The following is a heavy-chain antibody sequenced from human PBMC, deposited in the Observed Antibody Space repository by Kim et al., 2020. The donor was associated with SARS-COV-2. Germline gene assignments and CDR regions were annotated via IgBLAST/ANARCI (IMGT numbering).Heavy chain of an antibody. D-gene: IGHD6-19*01. J-gene: IGHJ1*01. Sequence: GGSLRLSCAASGFTFTTYAMSWVRQAPGEGLEWVSAISGSGSATYYADSVKGRFTVSRDNSKNTLYLQMNSLRAEDTAVYYCAKIPYSSGWSGYFQHWG. V-gene: IGHV3-23*01. CDR2: ISGSGSAT. CDR3: AKIPYSSGWSGYFQH. CDR1: GFTFTTYA.